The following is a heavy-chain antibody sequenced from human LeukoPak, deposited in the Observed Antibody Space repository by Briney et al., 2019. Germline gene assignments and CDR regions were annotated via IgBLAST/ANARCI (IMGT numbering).Heavy chain of an antibody. D-gene: IGHD6-19*01. Sequence: SETLSLTCTVSGYSISSNYYWGWIRQPPGKRLEWIGSINHSGSTYYNPSLRSRVSISVDTSKNQFSLRLSSVTAADTAVYYCARAVVVSSGWFGAPGFDYWGQGTLVTVSS. CDR1: GYSISSNYY. V-gene: IGHV4-38-2*02. J-gene: IGHJ4*02. CDR2: INHSGST. CDR3: ARAVVVSSGWFGAPGFDY.